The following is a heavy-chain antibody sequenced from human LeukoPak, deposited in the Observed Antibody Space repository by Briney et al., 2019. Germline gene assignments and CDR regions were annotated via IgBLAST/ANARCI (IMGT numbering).Heavy chain of an antibody. Sequence: PGGSLRLSCAASGFTVSSNYMSWVRQAPGKGLEWVSVIYSGGSTYYADSVKGRFTISRHNSKNTLYLQMNSLRAEDTAVYYCARHRGSRSWTSYSSEDYWGQGALVTVSS. J-gene: IGHJ4*02. CDR3: ARHRGSRSWTSYSSEDY. V-gene: IGHV3-53*04. CDR2: IYSGGST. CDR1: GFTVSSNY. D-gene: IGHD6-13*01.